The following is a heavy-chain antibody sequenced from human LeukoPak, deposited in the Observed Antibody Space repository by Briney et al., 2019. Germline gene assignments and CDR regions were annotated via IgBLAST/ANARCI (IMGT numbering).Heavy chain of an antibody. J-gene: IGHJ4*02. CDR1: GGSFSGYY. V-gene: IGHV4-34*01. CDR2: INHSGST. D-gene: IGHD3/OR15-3a*01. CDR3: ARVGLGSDY. Sequence: AETLSLTCAVYGGSFSGYYWSWIRQPPGKGLEWIGEINHSGSTNYNPSLKSRVTISVDTSKNQFSLKLSSVTAADTAVYYCARVGLGSDYWGQGTLVTVSS.